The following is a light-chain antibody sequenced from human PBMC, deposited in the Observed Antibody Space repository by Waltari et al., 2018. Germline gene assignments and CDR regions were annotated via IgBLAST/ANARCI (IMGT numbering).Light chain of an antibody. Sequence: QSALTQPDSMSGSPGQSITISCTGNSTDLGTYNVVSWYQHHPGTSPKLIIYEVRKRPSGISDRFSGSSSGITASLTISRLQAEDEAEYYCCSFAGNSYVFGTGTKVTVL. CDR3: CSFAGNSYV. CDR1: STDLGTYNV. CDR2: EVR. V-gene: IGLV2-23*02. J-gene: IGLJ1*01.